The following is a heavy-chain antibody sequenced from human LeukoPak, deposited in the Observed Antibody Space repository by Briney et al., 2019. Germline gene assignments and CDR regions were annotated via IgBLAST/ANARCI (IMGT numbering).Heavy chain of an antibody. CDR3: ATRKLGNDY. CDR1: GGSISSYY. CDR2: IYYSGST. D-gene: IGHD7-27*01. V-gene: IGHV4-59*01. Sequence: SETLSLTCTVSGGSISSYYWSWIRQPPGKGLEWIGYIYYSGSTNYNPSLKSRVTISVDTSKNQFSLKLRSVTAADTAMYYCATRKLGNDYWGQGTLVTVSS. J-gene: IGHJ4*02.